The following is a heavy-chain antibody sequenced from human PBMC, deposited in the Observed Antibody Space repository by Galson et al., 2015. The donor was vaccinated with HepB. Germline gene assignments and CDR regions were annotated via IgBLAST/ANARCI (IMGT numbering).Heavy chain of an antibody. J-gene: IGHJ2*01. CDR3: AKDPYLTVGTYWYFDL. CDR1: GFTFNGYA. Sequence: SLRLSCAASGFTFNGYAMHWVRQAPGKGLEWVSGISWNSDRIDYADSVKGRFTVSRDNAKNSLYLQMNSLRTEDTALYYCAKDPYLTVGTYWYFDLWGRGTLVTVSS. V-gene: IGHV3-9*01. D-gene: IGHD1-14*01. CDR2: ISWNSDRI.